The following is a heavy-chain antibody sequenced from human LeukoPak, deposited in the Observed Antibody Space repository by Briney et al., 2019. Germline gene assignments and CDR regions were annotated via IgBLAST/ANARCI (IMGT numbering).Heavy chain of an antibody. CDR3: ARDKVGATFDY. J-gene: IGHJ4*02. Sequence: SETLSLTCTVSGGSISSSSYYWGWIRQPPGKGLEWIGSIYYSGSTYYNPSLKSRVTISVDTSKNQFSLKLSSVTAADTAVYYCARDKVGATFDYWGRGTLVTVSS. CDR2: IYYSGST. CDR1: GGSISSSSYY. V-gene: IGHV4-39*07. D-gene: IGHD1-26*01.